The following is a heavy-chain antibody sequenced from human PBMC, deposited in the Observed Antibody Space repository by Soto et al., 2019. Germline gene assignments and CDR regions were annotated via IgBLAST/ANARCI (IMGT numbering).Heavy chain of an antibody. D-gene: IGHD3-3*01. CDR1: GYTFTVYY. CDR3: ARSKPNYDFWNDLTSPDTFDI. V-gene: IGHV1-2*02. CDR2: INPNSGGT. Sequence: GASVKVSCKASGYTFTVYYMHWVRQAPGQGLEWMGWINPNSGGTNYAQKFQGRVTMTRDTSISTAYLELSRLRSDDSAVYYCARSKPNYDFWNDLTSPDTFDIWGQGTMVTVSS. J-gene: IGHJ3*02.